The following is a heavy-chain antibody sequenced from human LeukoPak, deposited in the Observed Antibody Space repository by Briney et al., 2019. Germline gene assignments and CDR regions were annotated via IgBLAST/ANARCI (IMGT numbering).Heavy chain of an antibody. CDR1: GYTFTSYG. D-gene: IGHD3-22*01. V-gene: IGHV1-18*01. Sequence: ASVKVSCKASGYTFTSYGISWVRQAPGQGLEWMGWISAYNGNTNYAQKLQGRDTMTTDTSTSTAYMELRSLRSDDTAVYYCARLFSVGYDSSAPLAFDIWGQGTMVTVSS. J-gene: IGHJ3*02. CDR2: ISAYNGNT. CDR3: ARLFSVGYDSSAPLAFDI.